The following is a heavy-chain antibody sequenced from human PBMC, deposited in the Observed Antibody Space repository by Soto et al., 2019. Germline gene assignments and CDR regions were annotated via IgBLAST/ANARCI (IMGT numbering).Heavy chain of an antibody. CDR2: IHFSGET. V-gene: IGHV4-31*03. D-gene: IGHD2-21*01. CDR3: ARDQGGDLDY. Sequence: QVQLQESGPGLMKPSQTLSLTCTVSGASIGRGGYYWTWIRQHPGKALEWMGHIHFSGETNYNPSLKGRLTMSKDTSTNQFSLNLAAVNAADTAMYYCARDQGGDLDYWGQGTLVTVSS. CDR1: GASIGRGGYY. J-gene: IGHJ4*02.